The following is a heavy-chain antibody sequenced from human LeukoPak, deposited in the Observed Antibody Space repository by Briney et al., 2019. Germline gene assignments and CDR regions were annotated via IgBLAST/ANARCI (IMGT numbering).Heavy chain of an antibody. Sequence: PGGSLRLSCAASGFTFSSYGMHWVRQAPGKGLEWVAVIWYDGSNKYYADSVKGRFTISRDNSKNTLYLQMNSLRAEDTAVYYCARGLDLTWWTPFDYWGQGTLVTVSS. J-gene: IGHJ4*02. V-gene: IGHV3-33*01. D-gene: IGHD2-8*02. CDR3: ARGLDLTWWTPFDY. CDR1: GFTFSSYG. CDR2: IWYDGSNK.